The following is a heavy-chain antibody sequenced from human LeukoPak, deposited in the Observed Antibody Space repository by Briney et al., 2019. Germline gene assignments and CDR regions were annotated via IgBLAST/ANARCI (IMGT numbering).Heavy chain of an antibody. Sequence: LTGGSLSLACAASGFNFSSYWMHSVRQAPGKGLVWISRINYDGTTTSYADSVKGRFTISRDNAKNTLYLHMNRLRVEDTAAFYCGRGRPRGYSGYVIDYWGQGTPITVSS. D-gene: IGHD5-12*01. J-gene: IGHJ4*02. CDR3: GRGRPRGYSGYVIDY. CDR1: GFNFSSYW. CDR2: INYDGTTT. V-gene: IGHV3-74*01.